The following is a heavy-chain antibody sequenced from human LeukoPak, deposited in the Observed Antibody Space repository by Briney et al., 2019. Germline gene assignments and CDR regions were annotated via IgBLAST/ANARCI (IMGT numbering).Heavy chain of an antibody. V-gene: IGHV1-2*02. D-gene: IGHD6-19*01. Sequence: ASVKVSCKASGYTFTGYYMHWVRQAPGQGLEWMGWINPNSGGTNYAQKFQGRVTMTRDTSISTAYMELSRLRSDDTAVYYCARDPEVSVAAYYFDYWGQGTLVTASS. CDR2: INPNSGGT. CDR1: GYTFTGYY. CDR3: ARDPEVSVAAYYFDY. J-gene: IGHJ4*02.